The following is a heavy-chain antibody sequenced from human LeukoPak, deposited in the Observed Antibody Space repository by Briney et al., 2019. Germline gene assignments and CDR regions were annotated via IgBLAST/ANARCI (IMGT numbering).Heavy chain of an antibody. V-gene: IGHV4-34*01. J-gene: IGHJ5*02. D-gene: IGHD3-3*01. CDR3: ARGFARITIFGVVNGNWFDP. CDR2: INHSGST. CDR1: GGSFSGYY. Sequence: SETLSLTCAVYGGSFSGYYWSWIRQPPGKGLEWIGEINHSGSTNYNPSLKSRVPISVYTSKNQFSLKLSSVTAAETAVYYCARGFARITIFGVVNGNWFDPWGQGTLVTVSS.